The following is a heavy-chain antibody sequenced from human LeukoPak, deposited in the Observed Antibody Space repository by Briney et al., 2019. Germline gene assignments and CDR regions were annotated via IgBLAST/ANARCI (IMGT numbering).Heavy chain of an antibody. V-gene: IGHV3-48*03. CDR1: GFTFSSYE. CDR3: ARGEDTAIVSWFDP. D-gene: IGHD5-18*01. J-gene: IGHJ5*02. Sequence: GGSLRLSCAASGFTFSSYEMNWVRQAPGKGLEWVSYISSSGSTIYYADSVKGRFTISRDNAKNSLYLQMNSLRADDTAVYYCARGEDTAIVSWFDPWGQGTLVTVSS. CDR2: ISSSGSTI.